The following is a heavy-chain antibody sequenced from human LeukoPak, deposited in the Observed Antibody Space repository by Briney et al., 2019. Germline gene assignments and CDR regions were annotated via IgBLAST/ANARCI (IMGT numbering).Heavy chain of an antibody. Sequence: SETLSLTCAVSGYSISSGYYWGWIRQPPGKGLEWIGSIYHSGSTYYNPSLKSRVTISVDTSKNQFSLKLSSVTAADTAVYYCARDSYDYVWGSYRYFDYWGQGTLVTVSS. CDR2: IYHSGST. V-gene: IGHV4-38-2*02. CDR1: GYSISSGYY. J-gene: IGHJ4*02. D-gene: IGHD3-16*02. CDR3: ARDSYDYVWGSYRYFDY.